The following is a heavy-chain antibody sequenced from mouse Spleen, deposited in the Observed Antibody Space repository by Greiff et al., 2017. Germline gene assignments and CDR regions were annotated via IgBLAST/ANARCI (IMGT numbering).Heavy chain of an antibody. D-gene: IGHD2-5*01. CDR3: AKGDYSNYPFDY. CDR2: ISSGGSYT. V-gene: IGHV5-6*01. CDR1: GFTFSSYG. J-gene: IGHJ2*01. Sequence: EVQGVESGGDLVKPGGSLKLSCAASGFTFSSYGMSWVRQTPDKRLEWVATISSGGSYTYYPDSVKGRFTISRDNAKNTLYLQMSSLKSEDTAMYYCAKGDYSNYPFDYWGQGTTLTVSS.